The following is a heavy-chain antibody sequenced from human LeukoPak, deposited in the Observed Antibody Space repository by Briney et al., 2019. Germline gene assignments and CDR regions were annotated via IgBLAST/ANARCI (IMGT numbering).Heavy chain of an antibody. Sequence: PSETLSLTCTVSGYSISTGYYWGWIRQPPGKGLEWIGSIYHSGRTYYNPSLKSRVTISVDTSKNQFSLKLISVTAADTAVYYCARGGLYSSSWTPWGQGTLVTVSS. J-gene: IGHJ5*02. CDR3: ARGGLYSSSWTP. CDR1: GYSISTGYY. D-gene: IGHD6-13*01. CDR2: IYHSGRT. V-gene: IGHV4-38-2*02.